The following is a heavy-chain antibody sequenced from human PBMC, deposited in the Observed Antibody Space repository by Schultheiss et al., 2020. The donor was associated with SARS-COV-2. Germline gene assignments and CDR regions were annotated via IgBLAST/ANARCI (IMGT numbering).Heavy chain of an antibody. V-gene: IGHV1-69*13. CDR1: GYTFTSYD. Sequence: SVKVSCKASGYTFTSYDINWVRQATGQGLEWMGWIIPIFGTANYAQKFQGRVTITADESTSTAYMELSSLRSEDTAVYYCARGVYDFWSGYNSNWFDPWGQGTLVTVSS. J-gene: IGHJ5*02. D-gene: IGHD3-3*01. CDR3: ARGVYDFWSGYNSNWFDP. CDR2: IIPIFGTA.